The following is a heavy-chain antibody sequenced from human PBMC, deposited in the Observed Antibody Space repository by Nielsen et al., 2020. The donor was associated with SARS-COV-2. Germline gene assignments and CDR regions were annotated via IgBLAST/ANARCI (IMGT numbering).Heavy chain of an antibody. CDR3: ARAPWSRGGVDY. CDR2: IYPGYSDT. Sequence: VRQMPGKGLEWMGIIYPGYSDTIYSPSFQGQVTISADKSISTAYLQWSSLKASDTAMYYCARAPWSRGGVDYWGQGTLVTVSS. V-gene: IGHV5-51*01. J-gene: IGHJ4*02. D-gene: IGHD3-16*01.